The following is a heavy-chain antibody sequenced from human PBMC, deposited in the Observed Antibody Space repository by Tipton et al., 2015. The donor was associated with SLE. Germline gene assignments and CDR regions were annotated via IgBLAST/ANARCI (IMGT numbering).Heavy chain of an antibody. CDR1: GASISNSSWH. CDR2: VYHTGSA. Sequence: TLSLTCHVSGASISNSSWHWNWIRQTPGKGLEWLGSVYHTGSAFYNPSLKSRVTISVDTSKNQFSLKLSSVTAADTAVYYCARRHYSGPFDSWGQGTLVTVSS. V-gene: IGHV4-39*07. D-gene: IGHD5-12*01. J-gene: IGHJ4*02. CDR3: ARRHYSGPFDS.